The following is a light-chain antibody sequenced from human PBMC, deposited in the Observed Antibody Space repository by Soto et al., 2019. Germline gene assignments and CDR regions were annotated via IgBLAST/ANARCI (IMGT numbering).Light chain of an antibody. CDR2: EVT. Sequence: QSVLTQSPSASGSPGQSVTISCTGTSSDIGGYNFVSWYQQHPGKAPKLIIFEVTKRPSGVPDRFSGSKSGNTASLTVSGLQAEDEADYYCSSYAYINVATVVFGGGTKVTVL. CDR1: SSDIGGYNF. J-gene: IGLJ2*01. CDR3: SSYAYINVATVV. V-gene: IGLV2-8*01.